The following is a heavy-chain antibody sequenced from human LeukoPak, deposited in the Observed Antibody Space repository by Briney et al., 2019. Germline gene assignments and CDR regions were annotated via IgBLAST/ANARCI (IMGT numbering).Heavy chain of an antibody. Sequence: ASVKVSCKASGYTFTGYYMHWVRQAPGQGLEWMGWMNPNSGNTGYAQKFQGRVTMTRSTSISTAYMELSSLRSEDTAVYYCARGLYTMIRGVIIYWGQGTLVTVSS. CDR3: ARGLYTMIRGVIIY. D-gene: IGHD3-10*01. V-gene: IGHV1-8*02. CDR2: MNPNSGNT. CDR1: GYTFTGYY. J-gene: IGHJ4*02.